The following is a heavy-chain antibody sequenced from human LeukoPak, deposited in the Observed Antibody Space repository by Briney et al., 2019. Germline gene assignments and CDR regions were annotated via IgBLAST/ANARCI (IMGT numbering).Heavy chain of an antibody. CDR2: ISYDGNTK. Sequence: GRSLRLSCAASGFTFSSYAMHWVRQAPGKGLEWVALISYDGNTKYYADSVKGRFTISRDNSKNTLFLQMTTLRPEDTALYYCARVHSSSWYCCSDNWGQGTLVTVSS. CDR3: ARVHSSSWYCCSDN. CDR1: GFTFSSYA. V-gene: IGHV3-30-3*01. J-gene: IGHJ4*02. D-gene: IGHD6-13*01.